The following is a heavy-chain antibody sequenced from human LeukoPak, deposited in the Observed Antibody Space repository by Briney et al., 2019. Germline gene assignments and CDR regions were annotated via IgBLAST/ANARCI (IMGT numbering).Heavy chain of an antibody. CDR2: ISAYNGNT. Sequence: ASVKVSCKASGYTFTSYGISWVRQAPGQGLEWMGWISAYNGNTNYEQKLHGRVTMTTDTSTRTAYMELRSLRSDDTAVYYCARGGIFGVVPLYYFDYWGQGTLVTVSS. J-gene: IGHJ4*02. CDR3: ARGGIFGVVPLYYFDY. D-gene: IGHD3-3*01. CDR1: GYTFTSYG. V-gene: IGHV1-18*01.